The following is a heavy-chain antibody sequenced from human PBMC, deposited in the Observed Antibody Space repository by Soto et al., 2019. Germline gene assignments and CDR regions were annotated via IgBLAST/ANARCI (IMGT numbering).Heavy chain of an antibody. J-gene: IGHJ6*02. CDR1: GGTFSSYA. Sequence: VQLVQSGAEVKKPGSSVKVSCKASGGTFSSYAISWVRQAPGQGLGWMGGIIPIFDTADYAQKFQGRVTITADESTNTAYMELSSLRSEDTAVYYCAGHSSGVPGYYYGMDVWGQGTTVTVSS. CDR2: IIPIFDTA. D-gene: IGHD3-22*01. V-gene: IGHV1-69*12. CDR3: AGHSSGVPGYYYGMDV.